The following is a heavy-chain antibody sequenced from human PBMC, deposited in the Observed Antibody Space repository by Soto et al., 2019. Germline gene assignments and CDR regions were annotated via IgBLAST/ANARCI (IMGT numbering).Heavy chain of an antibody. CDR1: GFTFSSYA. Sequence: EVQLLESGGGLVQPGGSLRLSCAASGFTFSSYAMSWVRQAPGKGLEWVSAISGSGGSTYYADSVKGRFTISRDNSKNPLYLQMNSLRAEDTAVYYCAKDNRGLLWFGELSWTFDYWGQGTLVTVSS. CDR3: AKDNRGLLWFGELSWTFDY. J-gene: IGHJ4*02. D-gene: IGHD3-10*01. CDR2: ISGSGGST. V-gene: IGHV3-23*01.